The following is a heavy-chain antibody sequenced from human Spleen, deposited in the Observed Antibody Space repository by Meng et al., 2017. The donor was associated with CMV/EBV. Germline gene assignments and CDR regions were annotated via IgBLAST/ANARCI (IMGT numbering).Heavy chain of an antibody. CDR3: AREALRYFDWLGSYFDP. V-gene: IGHV4-31*02. J-gene: IGHJ5*02. Sequence: SISSGGYYWSWIRQHPGKGLEWIGYIYYSGSTYYNPSLKSRVTISVDTSKNQFSLKLSSVTAADTAVYYCAREALRYFDWLGSYFDPWGQGTLVTVSS. CDR2: IYYSGST. CDR1: SISSGGYY. D-gene: IGHD3-9*01.